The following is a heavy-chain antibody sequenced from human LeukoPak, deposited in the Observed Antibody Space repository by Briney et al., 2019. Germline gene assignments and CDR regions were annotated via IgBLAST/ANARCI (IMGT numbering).Heavy chain of an antibody. D-gene: IGHD6-13*01. CDR3: ARVAAAGLYYFDY. Sequence: GGSLRLSCAASGFTLSSYWMSWVRQAPGKGLEWVANIKQDGSEKYYVDSVKGRFTISRDNAKNSLYLQMNSLRAEDTAVYYCARVAAAGLYYFDYWGQGTLVTVSS. J-gene: IGHJ4*02. V-gene: IGHV3-7*03. CDR2: IKQDGSEK. CDR1: GFTLSSYW.